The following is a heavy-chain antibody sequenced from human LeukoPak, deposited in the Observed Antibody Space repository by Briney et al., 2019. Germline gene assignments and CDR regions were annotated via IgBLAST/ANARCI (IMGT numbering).Heavy chain of an antibody. CDR1: GFTFSDYY. D-gene: IGHD6-19*01. CDR2: ISSSSTYT. J-gene: IGHJ4*02. V-gene: IGHV3-11*05. Sequence: GGSLRLSCAASGFTFSDYYMSWIRQAPGKGLEWLSYISSSSTYTNYADSVKGRFTISRDNAKNSLYLQMNSLRAEDTAVYYCAGDLKGSAWYVDYWGQGTLVTVS. CDR3: AGDLKGSAWYVDY.